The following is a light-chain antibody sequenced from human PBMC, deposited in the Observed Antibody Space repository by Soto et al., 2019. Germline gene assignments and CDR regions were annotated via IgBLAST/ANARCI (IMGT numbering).Light chain of an antibody. V-gene: IGKV1-39*01. Sequence: DIQMTQSPSSLSASVGDRVTITCRASQSISSYVNWYQQKPGKAPKLLIYAASSLQSEVPSRFSGSGSGTDFNLNINNLQPEDFATYYCQQSYSTLITFGQGTRLEIK. J-gene: IGKJ5*01. CDR2: AAS. CDR3: QQSYSTLIT. CDR1: QSISSY.